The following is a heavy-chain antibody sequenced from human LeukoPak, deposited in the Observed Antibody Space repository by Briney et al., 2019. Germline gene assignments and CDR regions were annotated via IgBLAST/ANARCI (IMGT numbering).Heavy chain of an antibody. D-gene: IGHD3-9*01. CDR1: GYTFTSYA. Sequence: ASVKVSCKASGYTFTSYAISWVRQAPGQGLEWMGRIIPILGIANYAQKFQGRVTITADKSTSTAYMELSSLRSEDTAVYYCASDYDILTGYYNGAFDIWGQGTMVTVSS. V-gene: IGHV1-69*04. CDR3: ASDYDILTGYYNGAFDI. CDR2: IIPILGIA. J-gene: IGHJ3*02.